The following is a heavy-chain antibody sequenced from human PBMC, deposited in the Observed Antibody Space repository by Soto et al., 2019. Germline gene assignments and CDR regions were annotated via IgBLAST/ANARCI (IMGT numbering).Heavy chain of an antibody. J-gene: IGHJ6*03. D-gene: IGHD3-9*01. CDR1: GFTFSSYG. Sequence: GGSLRLSCAASGFTFSSYGMHWVRQAPGKGLEWVAVISYDGSNKYYADSVKGRFTISRDNSKNTLYLQMNSLRAEDTAVYYCAKGAHLTGYPGGMDYYYYMDVWGKGTTVTVSS. CDR3: AKGAHLTGYPGGMDYYYYMDV. V-gene: IGHV3-30*18. CDR2: ISYDGSNK.